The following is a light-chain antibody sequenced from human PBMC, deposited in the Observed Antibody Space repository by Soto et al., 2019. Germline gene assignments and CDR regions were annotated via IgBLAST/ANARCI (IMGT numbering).Light chain of an antibody. J-gene: IGKJ2*01. CDR3: QQSYSSPPEYP. V-gene: IGKV1-39*01. Sequence: DIQMTQSPSSLSASIGDRVTITCRARQSIITYLTWYQQKYGNAPKLLIHGASNLESGVPSRFSGSGPAKDFPHTSSGLQPEDFAIYYCQQSYSSPPEYPWGQGTSLEIQ. CDR2: GAS. CDR1: QSIITY.